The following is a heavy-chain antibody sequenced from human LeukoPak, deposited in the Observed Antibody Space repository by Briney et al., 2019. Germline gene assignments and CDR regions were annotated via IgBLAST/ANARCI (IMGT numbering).Heavy chain of an antibody. CDR2: INPNSGGT. Sequence: GASVKVSRKASGYTFTTYYMHWVRQAPGQGLEWMGWINPNSGGTNYAQKFQGRVTMTRDTSISTAYMELSRLRSDDTAVYYCARGVWGSSWYYYPRGPYYFDYWGQGTLVTVSS. V-gene: IGHV1-2*02. D-gene: IGHD6-13*01. J-gene: IGHJ4*02. CDR3: ARGVWGSSWYYYPRGPYYFDY. CDR1: GYTFTTYY.